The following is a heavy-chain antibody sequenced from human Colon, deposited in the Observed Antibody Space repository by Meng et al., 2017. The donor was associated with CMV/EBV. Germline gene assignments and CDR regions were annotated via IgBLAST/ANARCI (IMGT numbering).Heavy chain of an antibody. D-gene: IGHD2-2*01. Sequence: SGGRFKGYGRRWVAKHPGQGLEWMGGIIPIFGTANYAQKFQGRVTITTDESTGTAYMELSSLRSEDTAVYYCARGGGHCSSTSCYDYWGQGALVTVSS. CDR3: ARGGGHCSSTSCYDY. V-gene: IGHV1-69*05. CDR2: IIPIFGTA. CDR1: GGRFKGYG. J-gene: IGHJ4*02.